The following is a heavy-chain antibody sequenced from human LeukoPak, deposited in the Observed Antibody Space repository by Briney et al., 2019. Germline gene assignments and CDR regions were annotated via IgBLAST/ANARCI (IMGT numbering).Heavy chain of an antibody. CDR1: GGSISSYY. V-gene: IGHV4-59*01. Sequence: PSETLSLTCTVSGGSISSYYWTWIRQPPGKGLQWIGYVYYSGSTNYNPSLKSRVTISVDASKNQFSLKLSSVTAADTAVYYCARDRGYYGSGSYYHLDYWGQGTLVTVSS. CDR2: VYYSGST. D-gene: IGHD3-10*01. CDR3: ARDRGYYGSGSYYHLDY. J-gene: IGHJ4*02.